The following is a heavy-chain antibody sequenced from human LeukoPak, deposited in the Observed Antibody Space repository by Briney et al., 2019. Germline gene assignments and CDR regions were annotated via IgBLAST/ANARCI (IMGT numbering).Heavy chain of an antibody. J-gene: IGHJ6*03. D-gene: IGHD2/OR15-2a*01. CDR2: IYYSVST. CDR3: ARDSIESYYYSYMDV. CDR1: GGSISSSSYY. Sequence: SETLSLTCTVSGGSISSSSYYWGWIRQPPGKVLEWIGSIYYSVSTYYNPSLKSRVTISVDTSKNQFSLKLSSVNAADTAVYYCARDSIESYYYSYMDVWGKGTTVTVSS. V-gene: IGHV4-39*07.